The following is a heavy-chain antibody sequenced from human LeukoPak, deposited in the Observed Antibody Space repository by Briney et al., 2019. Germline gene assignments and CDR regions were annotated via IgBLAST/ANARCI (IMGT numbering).Heavy chain of an antibody. D-gene: IGHD3-3*01. CDR2: IIPIFGTA. CDR3: ARPEQPLSYYDFWSGSNRALDY. J-gene: IGHJ4*02. CDR1: GGTFSSYA. V-gene: IGHV1-69*13. Sequence: ASVKVSCEASGGTFSSYAISWVRQAPGQGLEWMGGIIPIFGTANYAQKFQGRVTITADESTSTAYMELSSLRSEDTAVYYCARPEQPLSYYDFWSGSNRALDYWGQGTLVTVSS.